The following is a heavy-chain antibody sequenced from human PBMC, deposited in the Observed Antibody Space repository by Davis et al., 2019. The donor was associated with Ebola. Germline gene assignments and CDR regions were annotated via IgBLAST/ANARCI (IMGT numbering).Heavy chain of an antibody. CDR2: LTGSGYTT. D-gene: IGHD5-18*01. J-gene: IGHJ4*02. V-gene: IGHV3-23*01. Sequence: PGGSLRLSCAASGFTFSSYAMSWVRQTPGKGLEWVSTLTGSGYTTDYADSVKGRFTISRDNSKNTLYLQMNSLRAEDTAVYYCARGDQGYSYGYCFDYWGQGTLVTVSS. CDR1: GFTFSSYA. CDR3: ARGDQGYSYGYCFDY.